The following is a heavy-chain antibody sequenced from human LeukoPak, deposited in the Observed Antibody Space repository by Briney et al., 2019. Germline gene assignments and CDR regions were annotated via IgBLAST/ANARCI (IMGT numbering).Heavy chain of an antibody. CDR2: ISAYNGNT. J-gene: IGHJ4*02. CDR3: ARDLAVAGMGIDS. D-gene: IGHD6-19*01. CDR1: GYTFTNYG. Sequence: ASVKVSCKASGYTFTNYGISWVRQAPGQGLEWMGWISAYNGNTNYAQKLQGRVTMTTDTFTNTAYMELRSLRSDDTAVYYCARDLAVAGMGIDSWGQGTLVTVSS. V-gene: IGHV1-18*01.